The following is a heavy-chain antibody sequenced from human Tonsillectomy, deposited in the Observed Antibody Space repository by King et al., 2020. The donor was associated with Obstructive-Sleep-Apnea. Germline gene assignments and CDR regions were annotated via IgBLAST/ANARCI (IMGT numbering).Heavy chain of an antibody. CDR1: GFTFDDYV. D-gene: IGHD3-10*01. CDR3: AKEGVIRTFDY. V-gene: IGHV3-9*01. J-gene: IGHJ4*02. CDR2: ISVDSGGI. Sequence: VQLVESGGGLVQAGRSLRLSCAASGFTFDDYVMHSVRQAPGEGLEWVSGISVDSGGICYADAVKGRFNISRDNAKNSLYLQMNSLRAEDTALYYCAKEGVIRTFDYWGQGTLVTVSS.